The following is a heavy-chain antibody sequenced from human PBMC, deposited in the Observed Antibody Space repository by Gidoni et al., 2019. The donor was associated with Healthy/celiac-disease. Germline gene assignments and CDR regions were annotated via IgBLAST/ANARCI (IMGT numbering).Heavy chain of an antibody. D-gene: IGHD1-26*01. J-gene: IGHJ6*03. CDR2: IIPICGTA. CDR1: GGTFSSYA. Sequence: QVQLVQSGAEVKKPGSSVKVSCKASGGTFSSYAISWVRQAPGQGLEWMGGIIPICGTANYAQKFQGRVTITADESMSTAYMELSSLRSEDTAVYYCARASGSYQIYYYYYYMDVWGKGTTVTVSS. V-gene: IGHV1-69*01. CDR3: ARASGSYQIYYYYYYMDV.